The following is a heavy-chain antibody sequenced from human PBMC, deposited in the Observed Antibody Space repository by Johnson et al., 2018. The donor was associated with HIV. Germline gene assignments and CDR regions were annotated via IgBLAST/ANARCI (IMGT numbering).Heavy chain of an antibody. CDR2: ISWDGGST. V-gene: IGHV3-43D*03. CDR1: GFTFDDYG. D-gene: IGHD3-22*01. Sequence: VQLVESGGGVVRPGESLRLSCAASGFTFDDYGMSWVRQAPGKGLEWVSGISWDGGSTYYADSVKGRFTISRDNSKNSLYLQMNSLRAEDTALYYCASSLHYYDSSGYRGAFDIWGQGTMVTVSS. J-gene: IGHJ3*02. CDR3: ASSLHYYDSSGYRGAFDI.